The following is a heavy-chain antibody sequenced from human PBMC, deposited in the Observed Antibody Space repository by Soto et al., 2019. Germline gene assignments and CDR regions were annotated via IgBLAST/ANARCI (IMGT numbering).Heavy chain of an antibody. CDR2: INPGNGDT. CDR3: ARTDCSSTSRYNYYYYGMDV. V-gene: IGHV1-3*01. Sequence: ASVKVSCKTSGYSFTKYGLHWVRQAPGQRLEWMGWINPGNGDTKYSQKFQGRVTITRDTSATTAYMELSSLRSEDSAVFYCARTDCSSTSRYNYYYYGMDVWGQGTTVTVSS. D-gene: IGHD2-2*01. CDR1: GYSFTKYG. J-gene: IGHJ6*02.